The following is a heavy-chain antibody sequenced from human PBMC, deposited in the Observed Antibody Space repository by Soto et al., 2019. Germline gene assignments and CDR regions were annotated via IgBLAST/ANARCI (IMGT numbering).Heavy chain of an antibody. CDR3: ARGVGSSGWYGGDY. CDR1: GFTFSSYA. J-gene: IGHJ4*02. Sequence: GGSLRLSCAASGFTFSSYAMHWVRQAPGKGLEWVAVISYDGSNKYYADSVKGRFTISRDNSKNTLYLQMNSLRAEDTAVYYCARGVGSSGWYGGDYWGQGTLVTVSS. V-gene: IGHV3-30-3*01. CDR2: ISYDGSNK. D-gene: IGHD6-19*01.